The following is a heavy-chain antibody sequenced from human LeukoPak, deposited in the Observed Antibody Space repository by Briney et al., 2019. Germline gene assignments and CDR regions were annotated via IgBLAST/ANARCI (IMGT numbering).Heavy chain of an antibody. CDR1: GFTFSSYW. Sequence: GGSLRLSCAASGFTFSSYWMSWVRQAPGKGLEWVANMKQDGSEKYYVDSVKGRFTISRDNSKNTLYLQMNSLRAEDTAVYYCASAGRYYDFWSGFPDAFDIWGQGTMVTVSS. CDR2: MKQDGSEK. V-gene: IGHV3-7*01. CDR3: ASAGRYYDFWSGFPDAFDI. D-gene: IGHD3-3*01. J-gene: IGHJ3*02.